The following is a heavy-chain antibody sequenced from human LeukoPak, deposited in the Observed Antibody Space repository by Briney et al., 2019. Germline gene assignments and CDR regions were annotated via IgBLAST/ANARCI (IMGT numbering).Heavy chain of an antibody. CDR1: GFTFSDYY. J-gene: IGHJ3*01. CDR2: ISGSNITI. Sequence: GGSLRLSCAASGFTFSDYYMSWIRQAPGKGLEWISYISGSNITIYYTDSVKGRFTISRDNTKKLLYLQMDSLRAEDTATYYCARRSWSHAFDVWGRGTFVTVSS. D-gene: IGHD2-15*01. V-gene: IGHV3-11*01. CDR3: ARRSWSHAFDV.